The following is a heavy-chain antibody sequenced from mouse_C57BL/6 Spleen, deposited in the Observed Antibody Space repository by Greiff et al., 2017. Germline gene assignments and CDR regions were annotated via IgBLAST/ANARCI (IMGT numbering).Heavy chain of an antibody. D-gene: IGHD2-4*01. CDR3: ARCHDYDWYFDV. V-gene: IGHV1-82*01. Sequence: QVQLKQSGPELVKPGASVKISCKASGYAFSSSWMNWVKQRPGKGLEWIGRIYPGDGDTNYNGKFKGKATLTADKSSSTAYMQLSSLTSEDSAVYFCARCHDYDWYFDVWGTGTTVTVSS. CDR1: GYAFSSSW. J-gene: IGHJ1*03. CDR2: IYPGDGDT.